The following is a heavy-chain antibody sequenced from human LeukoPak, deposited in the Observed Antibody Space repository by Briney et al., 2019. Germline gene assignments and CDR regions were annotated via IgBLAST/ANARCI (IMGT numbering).Heavy chain of an antibody. D-gene: IGHD2-15*01. Sequence: GGSLRLSCAASGFTFSSYGMHWVRQAPGKGLEWVAVISYDGSNKYYADSVKGRFTISRDNSKNTLYPQMNSLRAEDTAVYYCAKDRLGYCSGGSCYLMYFDYWGQGTLVTVSS. J-gene: IGHJ4*02. V-gene: IGHV3-30*18. CDR1: GFTFSSYG. CDR2: ISYDGSNK. CDR3: AKDRLGYCSGGSCYLMYFDY.